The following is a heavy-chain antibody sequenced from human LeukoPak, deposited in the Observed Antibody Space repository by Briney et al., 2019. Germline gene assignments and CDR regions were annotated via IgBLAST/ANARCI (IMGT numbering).Heavy chain of an antibody. CDR3: AILWDDGY. V-gene: IGHV3-7*02. J-gene: IGHJ4*02. Sequence: GGSLRLSCAASGFSFSSSWMTWVPQAPGKGLEWVATIKTDGSEKFYVNSVKGRFTISRDNTKDSLYLQMNSLRADDTAVYYCAILWDDGYWGQGTLVTVSS. D-gene: IGHD1-1*01. CDR1: GFSFSSSW. CDR2: IKTDGSEK.